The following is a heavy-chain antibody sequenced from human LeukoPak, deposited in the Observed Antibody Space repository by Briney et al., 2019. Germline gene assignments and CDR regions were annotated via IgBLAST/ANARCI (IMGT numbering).Heavy chain of an antibody. V-gene: IGHV4-34*01. CDR1: GVSFSGYY. D-gene: IGHD6-25*01. J-gene: IGHJ6*02. CDR2: INHSGST. CDR3: ARGIGRLYYYYGMDV. Sequence: SETLSLTCAVYGVSFSGYYWSWIRQPPGKGLEWIGEINHSGSTNYNPSLKSRVTISVDTSKNQFSLKLSSVTAADTAVYYCARGIGRLYYYYGMDVWGQGTTVTVSS.